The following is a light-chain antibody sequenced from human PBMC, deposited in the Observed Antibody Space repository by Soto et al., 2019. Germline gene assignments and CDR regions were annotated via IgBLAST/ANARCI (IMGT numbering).Light chain of an antibody. CDR3: QQYYSYPPFT. CDR1: QGISSY. V-gene: IGKV1-8*01. Sequence: AIRMTQSPSSLSASTGDRVTITCRASQGISSYLAWYQQKPGKAPKLRIYAASTLQSGVPSRFSGSGSGTDFTLTISCLQSEYFATYYCQQYYSYPPFTFGPGTKVVI. CDR2: AAS. J-gene: IGKJ3*01.